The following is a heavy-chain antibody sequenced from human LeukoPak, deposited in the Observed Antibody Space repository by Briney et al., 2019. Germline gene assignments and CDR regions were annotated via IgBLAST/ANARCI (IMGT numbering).Heavy chain of an antibody. D-gene: IGHD5-24*01. V-gene: IGHV3-23*01. CDR3: ARARSGFAMASWLDS. J-gene: IGHJ4*02. CDR2: ISGDGGTS. CDR1: GFTLGAYA. Sequence: GGSLRLSCADSGFTLGAYAMSWVRQAPGKGLEWVSVISGDGGTSYHAHSVKGRFTISRDDSKSTLYLQMKSLRVEDTAVYYCARARSGFAMASWLDSWGQGTLVIVSS.